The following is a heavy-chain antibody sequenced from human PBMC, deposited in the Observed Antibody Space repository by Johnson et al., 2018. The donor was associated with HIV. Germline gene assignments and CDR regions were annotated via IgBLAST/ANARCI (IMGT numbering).Heavy chain of an antibody. Sequence: QVQLVESGGGVVQPGRSLRLSCAASGFTFSSYGMHWVRQAPGKGLEWVAVIWYDGSNNYYADSVKGRFTISRDNSKNTLYLQMNSLRAEDTAVYYCAKDMGAYQLLYAFDIWGQGTMVTVSS. CDR1: GFTFSSYG. CDR3: AKDMGAYQLLYAFDI. J-gene: IGHJ3*02. D-gene: IGHD2-2*02. CDR2: IWYDGSNN. V-gene: IGHV3-33*06.